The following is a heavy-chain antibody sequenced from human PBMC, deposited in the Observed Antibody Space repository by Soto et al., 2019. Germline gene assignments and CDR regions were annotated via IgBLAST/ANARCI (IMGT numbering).Heavy chain of an antibody. J-gene: IGHJ6*02. D-gene: IGHD1-7*01. Sequence: PGGSLRLSCAASGFTFSSYGMHWVRQAPGKGLEWVAVIWYDGSNKYYADSVKGRFTISRDNSKNTLYLQMNSLRAEDTAVYYCARVLTGTTAYYYYGMDVWGQGTTVTVSS. CDR2: IWYDGSNK. CDR3: ARVLTGTTAYYYYGMDV. CDR1: GFTFSSYG. V-gene: IGHV3-33*01.